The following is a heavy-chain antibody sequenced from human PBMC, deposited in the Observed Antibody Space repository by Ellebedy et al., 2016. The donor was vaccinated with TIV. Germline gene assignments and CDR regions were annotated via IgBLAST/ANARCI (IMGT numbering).Heavy chain of an antibody. V-gene: IGHV3-33*05. J-gene: IGHJ4*02. CDR3: ARLFQRSSGY. CDR2: ITDDGIRK. Sequence: GGSLRLXCAASGFTFSRFGMCWVRQAPGKGLEWVALITDDGIRKYYEDSVKGRFTISRDNAKNSLYLQMNSLRAEDTAVYYCARLFQRSSGYWGQGTLVTVSS. D-gene: IGHD6-6*01. CDR1: GFTFSRFG.